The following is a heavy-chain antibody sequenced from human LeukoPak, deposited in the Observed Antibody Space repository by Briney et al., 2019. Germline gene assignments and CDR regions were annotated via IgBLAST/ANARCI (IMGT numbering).Heavy chain of an antibody. CDR3: ARTQDWFDP. V-gene: IGHV4-59*06. CDR1: GGSISSYY. Sequence: SETLSLTCTVSGGSISSYYWSWIRQPPGKGLEWIGYIYYSGSTYYNPSLKSRVTISVDTSKNQFSLKLSSVTAADTAVYYCARTQDWFDPWGQGTLVTVSS. J-gene: IGHJ5*02. CDR2: IYYSGST.